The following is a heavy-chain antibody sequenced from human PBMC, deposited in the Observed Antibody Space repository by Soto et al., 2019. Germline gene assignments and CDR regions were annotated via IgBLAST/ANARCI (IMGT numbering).Heavy chain of an antibody. CDR3: ARGRRFLEWLSPFDP. J-gene: IGHJ5*02. V-gene: IGHV4-34*01. Sequence: QVQLQQWGAGLLKPSETLSLTCAVYGGSFSGYYWSWIRQPPGKGLEWIGEINHSGSITYNPSLKSRVTISVDTSKNQFSLKLSSVTAADTAVYYCARGRRFLEWLSPFDPWGQGTLVTVSS. CDR1: GGSFSGYY. D-gene: IGHD3-3*01. CDR2: INHSGSI.